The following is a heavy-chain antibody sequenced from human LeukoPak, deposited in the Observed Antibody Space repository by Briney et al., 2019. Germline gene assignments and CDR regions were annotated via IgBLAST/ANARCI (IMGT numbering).Heavy chain of an antibody. CDR2: IGASGSTR. CDR1: GFTFRKHY. CDR3: AKDLREWYYDPNGNYFSYGMDV. V-gene: IGHV3-11*01. D-gene: IGHD3-22*01. Sequence: KSGGSLRLSCAASGFTFRKHYMSWIRQAPGRGPEWVAYIGASGSTRYYRDSVNGRFTISRDNAKNSLHLQMNSLRAEDTAVYYCAKDLREWYYDPNGNYFSYGMDVWGQGTTVVVSS. J-gene: IGHJ6*02.